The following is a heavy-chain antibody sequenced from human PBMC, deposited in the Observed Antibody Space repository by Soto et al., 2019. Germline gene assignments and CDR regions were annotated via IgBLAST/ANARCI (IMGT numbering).Heavy chain of an antibody. J-gene: IGHJ4*02. CDR3: ARKDYYDSGMYYFDY. Sequence: QVQVVQSGAEVKKPGPSVKVSCKTSGYTFNKYPIHWVRQAPGQGLEWMGWINPGNGDTGYSQKFQDRVTITRDTSASTAYMELSSLRSEDTAVYYCARKDYYDSGMYYFDYWGQGTLVTVSS. CDR1: GYTFNKYP. D-gene: IGHD3-22*01. CDR2: INPGNGDT. V-gene: IGHV1-3*01.